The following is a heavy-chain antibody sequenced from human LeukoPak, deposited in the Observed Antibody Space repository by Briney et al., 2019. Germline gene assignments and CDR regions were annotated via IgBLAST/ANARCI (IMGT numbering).Heavy chain of an antibody. CDR2: IYYSGST. CDR3: ARDYGSGSYYSWFDP. J-gene: IGHJ5*02. V-gene: IGHV4-59*11. Sequence: KPSETLSLTCTVSGGSISSHYWSWIRQPPGKGLEWIGYIYYSGSTNYNPSLKSRVTISVDTSKNQFSLKLSSVTAADTAVYYCARDYGSGSYYSWFDPWGQGTLVTVSS. D-gene: IGHD3-10*01. CDR1: GGSISSHY.